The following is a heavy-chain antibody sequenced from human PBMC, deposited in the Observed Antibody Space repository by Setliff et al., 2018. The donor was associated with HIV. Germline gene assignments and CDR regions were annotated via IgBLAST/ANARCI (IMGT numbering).Heavy chain of an antibody. D-gene: IGHD2-21*01. V-gene: IGHV4-31*03. J-gene: IGHJ4*02. CDR3: ARQGSLCPDCYLDS. CDR1: GASISGGVHY. Sequence: LSLTCTVSGASISGGVHYWSWIRQHPGKGLEWIGYIHYSGSTYYNPSLKSRVTMSVDTSKNQFSLKLSSVTAADTAVYYCARQGSLCPDCYLDSWGQGTLVTVSS. CDR2: IHYSGST.